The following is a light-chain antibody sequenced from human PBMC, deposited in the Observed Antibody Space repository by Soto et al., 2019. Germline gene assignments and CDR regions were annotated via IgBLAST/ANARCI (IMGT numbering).Light chain of an antibody. CDR1: QSISSSY. CDR3: QQYESSVPLT. CDR2: GAS. J-gene: IGKJ4*01. V-gene: IGKV3-20*01. Sequence: ETVLTQSPGTLSVSPGERATLSCRASQSISSSYLAWYQQKPGRAPRLLIYGASNRATGVPDRFSGSGSGTDFTLTISRLEPEDFAVYHCQQYESSVPLTFGGGTKVEIK.